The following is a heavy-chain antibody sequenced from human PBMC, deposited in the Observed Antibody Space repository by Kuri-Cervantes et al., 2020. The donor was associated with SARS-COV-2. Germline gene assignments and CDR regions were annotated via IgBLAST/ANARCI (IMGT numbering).Heavy chain of an antibody. CDR1: GFLFSASA. V-gene: IGHV3-49*04. CDR3: TRDNFWSGFFDY. J-gene: IGHJ4*02. CDR2: IRSKAYGGTT. D-gene: IGHD3-3*01. Sequence: GESLKISCKVSGFLFSASAIHWVRQAPGKGLEWVGFIRSKAYGGTTEYAASVKGRFTISRDDSKSTAYLQMNSLKTEDTAVYYCTRDNFWSGFFDYWGQGTLVTVSS.